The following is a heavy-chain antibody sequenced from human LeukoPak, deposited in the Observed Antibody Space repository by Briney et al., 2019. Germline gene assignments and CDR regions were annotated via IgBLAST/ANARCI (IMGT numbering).Heavy chain of an antibody. CDR1: GGSFSGYY. CDR2: ISHSGST. J-gene: IGHJ4*02. D-gene: IGHD4-23*01. V-gene: IGHV4-34*01. Sequence: PSETLSLTCAVYGGSFSGYYWSWIRQPPGKGLEWIGEISHSGSTNYNPSLKSRVTISVDTSKNQFSLKLSSVTAADTAVYYCAGGRGRGPYYGGNGNYFDYWGQGTLVTVSS. CDR3: AGGRGRGPYYGGNGNYFDY.